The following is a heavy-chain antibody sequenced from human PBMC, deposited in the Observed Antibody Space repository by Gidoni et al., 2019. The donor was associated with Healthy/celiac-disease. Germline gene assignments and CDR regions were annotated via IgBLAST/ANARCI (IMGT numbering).Heavy chain of an antibody. D-gene: IGHD1-26*01. J-gene: IGHJ4*02. Sequence: FTISRDKAKNSLYLQMNSLRAEETAVYYCARVRLGDRRWDFDYWGQGTLVTVSS. V-gene: IGHV3-11*01. CDR3: ARVRLGDRRWDFDY.